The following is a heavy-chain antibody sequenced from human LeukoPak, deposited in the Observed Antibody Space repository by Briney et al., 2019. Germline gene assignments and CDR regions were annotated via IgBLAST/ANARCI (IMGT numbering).Heavy chain of an antibody. Sequence: SETLSLTCTVSGGSISSGSYYWSWIRQPAGKGLEWIGRIYASGSTNYNPSLKSRVTISVDTSKNQLSLKLSSVTAADTAVYYCAKDTAMVEGWFDPWGQGTLVTVSS. CDR2: IYASGST. CDR3: AKDTAMVEGWFDP. J-gene: IGHJ5*02. V-gene: IGHV4-61*02. CDR1: GGSISSGSYY. D-gene: IGHD5-18*01.